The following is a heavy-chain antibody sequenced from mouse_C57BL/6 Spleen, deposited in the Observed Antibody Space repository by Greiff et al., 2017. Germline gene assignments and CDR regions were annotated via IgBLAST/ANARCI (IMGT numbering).Heavy chain of an antibody. V-gene: IGHV1-59*01. CDR1: GYTFTSYW. D-gene: IGHD1-1*01. Sequence: QVQLQQPGAELVRPGTSVKLSCKASGYTFTSYWMHWVKQRPGQGLEWIGVIDPSDSYTNYNQKFKGKATLTVDKSSSTAYMQLSSLTSEDSAVYYCARWYYGSSGYAMDYWGQGTSVTVSS. CDR3: ARWYYGSSGYAMDY. CDR2: IDPSDSYT. J-gene: IGHJ4*01.